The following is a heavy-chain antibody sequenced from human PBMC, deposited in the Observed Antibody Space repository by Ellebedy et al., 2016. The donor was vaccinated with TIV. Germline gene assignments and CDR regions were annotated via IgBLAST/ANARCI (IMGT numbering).Heavy chain of an antibody. V-gene: IGHV3-30*03. CDR2: ISYDGGRK. D-gene: IGHD4-17*01. J-gene: IGHJ3*02. CDR1: GFTFSTYG. CDR3: AREDGDYPVDAFDI. Sequence: GGSLRLXXAASGFTFSTYGMHWVRQAPGKGLEWVTVISYDGGRKYYADSVKGRFTISRDNSKNTLHLHMNNLRTEDTAVYYCAREDGDYPVDAFDIWGQGTMVTVSS.